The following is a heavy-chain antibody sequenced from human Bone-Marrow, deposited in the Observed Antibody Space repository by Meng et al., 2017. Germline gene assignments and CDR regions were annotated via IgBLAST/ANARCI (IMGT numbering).Heavy chain of an antibody. CDR2: ISGSGGST. D-gene: IGHD6-13*01. CDR1: GFTVSSNY. CDR3: ARRYSSSWYPNQYYFDY. Sequence: LSLTCAASGFTVSSNYMSWVRQAPGEGLEWVSAISGSGGSTYYADSVKGRFTISRDNSKNTLYLQMNSLRAEDTAVYYCARRYSSSWYPNQYYFDYWGQGTLVTVSS. J-gene: IGHJ4*02. V-gene: IGHV3-23*01.